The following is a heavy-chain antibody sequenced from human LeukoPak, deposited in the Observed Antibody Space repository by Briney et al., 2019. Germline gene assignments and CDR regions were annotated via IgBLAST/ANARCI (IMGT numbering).Heavy chain of an antibody. D-gene: IGHD3-22*01. CDR3: ARSGSTGYSLDY. CDR2: IDPNSGDT. Sequence: ASVTVSCKASGYSFTGYFIHWERQAPGQGLEWMGCIDPNSGDTKYAQKFQGRVSMPRDTSTRTAYMELSRLRSDDTAVYFCARSGSTGYSLDYWGQGTLVTVSS. J-gene: IGHJ4*02. V-gene: IGHV1-2*02. CDR1: GYSFTGYF.